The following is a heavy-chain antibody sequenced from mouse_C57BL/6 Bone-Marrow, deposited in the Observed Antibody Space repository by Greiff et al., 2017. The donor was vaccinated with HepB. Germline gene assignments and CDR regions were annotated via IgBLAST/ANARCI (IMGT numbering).Heavy chain of an antibody. CDR2: IDPEDGDT. Sequence: EVQLQQSGAELVRPGASVKLSCTASGFNIKDYYIHWVKQRPEQGLEWIGRIDPEDGDTEYAPKFQGKATMTADTSSNTAYLQLSSLTSEDNAVYYCTTRYYGLYYYAMDYWGQGTSVTVSS. J-gene: IGHJ4*01. CDR1: GFNIKDYY. D-gene: IGHD1-1*01. CDR3: TTRYYGLYYYAMDY. V-gene: IGHV14-1*01.